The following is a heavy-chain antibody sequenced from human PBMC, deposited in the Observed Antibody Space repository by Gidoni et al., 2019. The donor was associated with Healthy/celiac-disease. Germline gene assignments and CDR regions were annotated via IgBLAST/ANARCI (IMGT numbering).Heavy chain of an antibody. CDR3: ARGEMVTAILARDYYGMDV. V-gene: IGHV4-59*01. Sequence: QVQLQESGPGLVKPSETLSLTCTVSGGSISSYYWSWIRQPPGKGLEWIGYIYYSGSTNYNPSLKSRVTISVDTSKNQFSLKLSSVTAADTAVYYCARGEMVTAILARDYYGMDVWGQGTTVTVSS. J-gene: IGHJ6*02. CDR2: IYYSGST. D-gene: IGHD2-21*02. CDR1: GGSISSYY.